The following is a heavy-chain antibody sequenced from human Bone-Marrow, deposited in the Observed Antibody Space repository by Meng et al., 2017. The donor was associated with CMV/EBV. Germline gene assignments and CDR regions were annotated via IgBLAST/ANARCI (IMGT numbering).Heavy chain of an antibody. V-gene: IGHV1-46*01. CDR1: GYTFSSYY. J-gene: IGHJ4*02. D-gene: IGHD3-10*01. CDR2: INPSGGSA. Sequence: ASVKVSCKASGYTFSSYYMHWVRQAPGQGLEWMGIINPSGGSATYAQKFQGRVTVTRDTSTITVYMELSSLRSEDTAVYYCARGRTSPLLWFGETRFDYWGQGTLVTVSS. CDR3: ARGRTSPLLWFGETRFDY.